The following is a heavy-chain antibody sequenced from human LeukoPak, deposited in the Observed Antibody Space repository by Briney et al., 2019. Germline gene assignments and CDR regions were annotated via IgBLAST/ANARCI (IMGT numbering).Heavy chain of an antibody. V-gene: IGHV4-31*03. CDR1: GASISSGAFY. Sequence: SPTLSLTCTVSGASISSGAFYWSWIRQHPGKGLEWIGYIYSSGTSYYNPSLKSRVIISLDTSKNQFSLKLTSVTAADTAVYFCARDRTGYFFDDWGQGTLVTVSS. J-gene: IGHJ4*02. CDR2: IYSSGTS. CDR3: ARDRTGYFFDD.